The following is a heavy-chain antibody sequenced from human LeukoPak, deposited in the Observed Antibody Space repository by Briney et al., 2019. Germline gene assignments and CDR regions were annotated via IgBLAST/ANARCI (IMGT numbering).Heavy chain of an antibody. Sequence: PSETLSLTCSVSGGSISSYYWSWIRQPPGKGLEWIGYIYYSGSTNYNPSLKSRVTISVDTSKNQFSLKLSSVTAADTAVYYCARGNDYGDYEVYYGMDVWGQGTTVTVSS. D-gene: IGHD4-17*01. J-gene: IGHJ6*02. CDR3: ARGNDYGDYEVYYGMDV. CDR1: GGSISSYY. V-gene: IGHV4-59*01. CDR2: IYYSGST.